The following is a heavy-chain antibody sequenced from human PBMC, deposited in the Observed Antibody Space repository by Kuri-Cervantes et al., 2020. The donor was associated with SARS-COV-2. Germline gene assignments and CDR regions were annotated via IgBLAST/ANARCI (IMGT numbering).Heavy chain of an antibody. D-gene: IGHD2-8*01. CDR2: INSDGSST. CDR1: GFTVSSNY. CDR3: AKSDGIFMIYATRAAFDH. J-gene: IGHJ4*02. Sequence: GGSLRLSCAASGFTVSSNYMSWVRQAPGKGLVWVSRINSDGSSTSYADSVKGRFTISRDNAKNTLYLQMNSLRAEDTAIYYCAKSDGIFMIYATRAAFDHWGQGSLVTDSS. V-gene: IGHV3-74*01.